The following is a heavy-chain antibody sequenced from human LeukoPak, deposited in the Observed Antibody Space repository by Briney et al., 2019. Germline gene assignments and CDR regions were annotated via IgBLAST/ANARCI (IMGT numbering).Heavy chain of an antibody. Sequence: GGSLRLSCAASGFTVSSNYMSWVRQAPGKGLEWVSVIYSGGSTYYADSVKGRFTISRGNSKNTLYLQMNSLRAEDTAVFYCATYCSTTSCPDSWGQGTLVTVSS. V-gene: IGHV3-53*05. D-gene: IGHD2-2*01. CDR2: IYSGGST. CDR3: ATYCSTTSCPDS. CDR1: GFTVSSNY. J-gene: IGHJ5*01.